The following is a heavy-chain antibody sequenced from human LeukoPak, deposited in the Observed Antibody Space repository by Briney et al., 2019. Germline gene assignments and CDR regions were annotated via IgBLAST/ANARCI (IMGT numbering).Heavy chain of an antibody. CDR2: ISSNGGST. V-gene: IGHV3-64D*06. CDR3: VKDRRYYYGSGSYYNNYFDY. Sequence: PGGSLRLSCSASGFTFSSYAMHWVRQAPGKGLEYVSAISSNGGSTYYADSVEGRFTISRDNSKNTLYLQMSSLRAEDTAVYYCVKDRRYYYGSGSYYNNYFDYWGQGTLVTVSS. D-gene: IGHD3-10*01. J-gene: IGHJ4*02. CDR1: GFTFSSYA.